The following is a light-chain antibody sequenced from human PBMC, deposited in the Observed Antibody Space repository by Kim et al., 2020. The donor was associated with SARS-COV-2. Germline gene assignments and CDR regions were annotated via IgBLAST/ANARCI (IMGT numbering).Light chain of an antibody. CDR1: NIGSKN. J-gene: IGLJ2*01. V-gene: IGLV3-21*04. CDR3: QVWDSSSDHVV. Sequence: APEKPARIPCGGNNIGSKNVHWYQQKPGQAPVLVIFYDSDRPSGIPERFSGSNSGNTSTLTINRVEAGDEADYYCQVWDSSSDHVVFGGGTQLTVL. CDR2: YDS.